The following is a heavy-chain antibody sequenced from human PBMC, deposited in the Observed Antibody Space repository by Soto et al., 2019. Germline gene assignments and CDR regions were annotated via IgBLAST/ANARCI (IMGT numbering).Heavy chain of an antibody. CDR1: GFTFSSYA. CDR3: AKRRYYYDSSGYDY. CDR2: ISGSGSST. D-gene: IGHD3-22*01. V-gene: IGHV3-23*01. Sequence: GGSLRLSCAASGFTFSSYAMSWVRQAPGKGLEWVSVISGSGSSTYYANSVKGRFTISRDSSKNTLYLQMSSLRAEDTAVYYCAKRRYYYDSSGYDYWGQGTLVTSPQ. J-gene: IGHJ4*02.